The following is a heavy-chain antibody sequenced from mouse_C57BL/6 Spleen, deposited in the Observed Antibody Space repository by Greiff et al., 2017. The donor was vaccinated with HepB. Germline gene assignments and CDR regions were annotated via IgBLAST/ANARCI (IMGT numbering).Heavy chain of an antibody. J-gene: IGHJ3*01. V-gene: IGHV1-61*01. D-gene: IGHD1-1*01. CDR3: ARGDYYGGSRAWFAY. CDR2: IYPSDSET. Sequence: VQLQQPGAELVRPGSSVKLSCKASGYTFTSYWMDWVKQRPGQGLEWIGNIYPSDSETHYNQKFKDKATLTVDKSSSTAYMQLSSLTSEDSAVYYCARGDYYGGSRAWFAYWGQGTLVTVSA. CDR1: GYTFTSYW.